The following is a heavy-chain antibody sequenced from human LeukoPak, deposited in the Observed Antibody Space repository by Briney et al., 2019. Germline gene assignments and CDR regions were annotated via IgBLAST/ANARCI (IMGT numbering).Heavy chain of an antibody. CDR2: ISYDGSNK. J-gene: IGHJ4*02. Sequence: QPGGSLRLSCAASGFTFSSYAMHWVRQAPGKGLECVAVISYDGSNKYYADSVKGRFTISRDNSKNTLYLQMNSLRAEDTAVYYCARAYGGDSSGGDYWGQGTLVTVSS. V-gene: IGHV3-30-3*01. CDR3: ARAYGGDSSGGDY. CDR1: GFTFSSYA. D-gene: IGHD4-23*01.